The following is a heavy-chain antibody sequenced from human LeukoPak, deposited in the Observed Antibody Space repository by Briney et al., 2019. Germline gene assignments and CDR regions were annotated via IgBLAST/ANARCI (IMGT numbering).Heavy chain of an antibody. D-gene: IGHD3-10*01. CDR1: GASITSYY. Sequence: KTSETLSLTCTVSGASITSYYWSWIRQPARKGLEWLGRTSTTVGTYYSPSLKSRVTMSIDTSKNQFSLRLTSVTAGDTAVYFCAGGYGSGTYSAWGQGTLVTVSS. CDR2: TSTTVGT. CDR3: AGGYGSGTYSA. V-gene: IGHV4-4*07. J-gene: IGHJ5*02.